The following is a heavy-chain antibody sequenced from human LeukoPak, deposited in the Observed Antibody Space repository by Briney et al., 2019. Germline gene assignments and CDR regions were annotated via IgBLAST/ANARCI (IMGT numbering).Heavy chain of an antibody. D-gene: IGHD6-13*01. CDR2: IYSGGST. CDR1: GFTVSSNY. Sequence: GGSLRLSCAASGFTVSSNYMSWVRQAPGKGQEWVSVIYSGGSTYYADSVKGRFTISRDNSKNTLYLQMNSLRAEDTAVYYCAGTAAGTRWFDPWGQGTLVTVSS. V-gene: IGHV3-66*02. CDR3: AGTAAGTRWFDP. J-gene: IGHJ5*02.